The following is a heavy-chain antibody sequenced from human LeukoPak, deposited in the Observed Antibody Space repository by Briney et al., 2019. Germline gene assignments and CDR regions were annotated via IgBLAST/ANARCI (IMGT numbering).Heavy chain of an antibody. D-gene: IGHD6-19*01. CDR2: ISYDGSNK. CDR3: AKDPDERIAVAAH. V-gene: IGHV3-30*18. J-gene: IGHJ4*02. Sequence: GGSLRFSCAASGFTFSSYGMHWVRQAPGKGLVWVAVISYDGSNKYYADSVKGRFTISRDNSKNTLYLQMNSLRAEDTAVYYCAKDPDERIAVAAHWGQGTLVTVSS. CDR1: GFTFSSYG.